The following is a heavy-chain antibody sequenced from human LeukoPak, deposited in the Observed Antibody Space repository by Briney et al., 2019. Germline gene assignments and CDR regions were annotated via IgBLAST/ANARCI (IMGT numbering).Heavy chain of an antibody. V-gene: IGHV1-69*13. Sequence: GASVKVSCKASGGTCSSYAISWVRQAPGQGLEWMGGIIPIFGTANYAQKFQGRVTITADESTSTAYMELSSLRSEDTAVYFWARAAYDILTGYLFDYWGQGTLVTVSS. CDR1: GGTCSSYA. CDR3: ARAAYDILTGYLFDY. D-gene: IGHD3-9*01. CDR2: IIPIFGTA. J-gene: IGHJ4*02.